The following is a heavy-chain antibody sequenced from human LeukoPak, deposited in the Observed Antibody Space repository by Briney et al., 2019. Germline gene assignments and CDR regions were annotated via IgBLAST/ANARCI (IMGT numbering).Heavy chain of an antibody. Sequence: SETLSLTCTVSGGSVSSYYWSWIRQPPGKGLEWIGYIYYSGGTNYNPSLKSRVTIAVDTSKNQFSLKLSSVTAADTAVYYCARSNPGPDYWGQGTLVTVSS. CDR2: IYYSGGT. CDR1: GGSVSSYY. J-gene: IGHJ4*02. V-gene: IGHV4-59*02. CDR3: ARSNPGPDY.